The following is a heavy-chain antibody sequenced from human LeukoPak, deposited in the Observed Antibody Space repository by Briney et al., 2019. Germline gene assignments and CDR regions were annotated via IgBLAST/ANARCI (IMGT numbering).Heavy chain of an antibody. CDR3: ARGPYSYDSSGAFDF. J-gene: IGHJ3*01. Sequence: PSETLSLTCTVSGDSISSGDYYWSWIRQPAGKGLEWIGRISSSGSTKYNPSLKSRVTISVDTSKNQFSLKLSSVTAADTAVYFCARGPYSYDSSGAFDFWGQGTMVTVSS. CDR2: ISSSGST. V-gene: IGHV4-61*02. D-gene: IGHD3-22*01. CDR1: GDSISSGDYY.